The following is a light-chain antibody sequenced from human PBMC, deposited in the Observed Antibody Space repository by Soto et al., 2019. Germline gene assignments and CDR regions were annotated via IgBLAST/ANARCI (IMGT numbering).Light chain of an antibody. CDR3: QQYYSYRW. CDR1: QGISSY. CDR2: PAS. V-gene: IGKV1-8*01. Sequence: AIRMTQSPSSFSASTGDRVTITCRASQGISSYLAWYQQKPGKAPKLLIYPASTLQSGVPSRFSGSGSGTDFTLTISCLQSEDFATYYCQQYYSYRWFGQGTKVEIK. J-gene: IGKJ1*01.